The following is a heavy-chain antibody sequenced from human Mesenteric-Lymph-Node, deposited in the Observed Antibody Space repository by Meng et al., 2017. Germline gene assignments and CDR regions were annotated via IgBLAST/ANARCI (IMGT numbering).Heavy chain of an antibody. V-gene: IGHV3-33*01. CDR2: IWYDGSNK. CDR3: ARQGNYGSIGSLDY. J-gene: IGHJ4*02. CDR1: GFTFSSYG. Sequence: QVQLVESGGGVVQPGRSLRLSGAASGFTFSSYGMHWVRQAPGKGLEWVAVIWYDGSNKNYADSVKGRFTISRDNSKNTLYLQMNSLRAEDTAVYYCARQGNYGSIGSLDYWGQGTLVTVSS. D-gene: IGHD3-22*01.